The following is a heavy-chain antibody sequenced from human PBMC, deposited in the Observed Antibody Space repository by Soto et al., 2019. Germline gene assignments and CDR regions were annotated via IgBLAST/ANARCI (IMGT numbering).Heavy chain of an antibody. V-gene: IGHV4-30-4*01. CDR3: ARTNYDSSGYHFDP. CDR2: TYYSGNT. D-gene: IGHD3-22*01. J-gene: IGHJ5*02. Sequence: QVQLQESGPGLVKPSQTLSLTCTVSGASISRGDYYWSWIRQPPGQGLEWIAYTYYSGNTYYNPSLKNRLTISIDTSENQFSLKLSSVTAADTAVYYCARTNYDSSGYHFDPWGQGTLVTVSS. CDR1: GASISRGDYY.